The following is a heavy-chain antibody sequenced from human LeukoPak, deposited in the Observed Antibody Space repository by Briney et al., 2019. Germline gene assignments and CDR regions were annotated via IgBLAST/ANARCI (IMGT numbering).Heavy chain of an antibody. V-gene: IGHV5-51*01. Sequence: GEPLQISCKGSGYSFSDFCIVWVRHMPGQGLEWMGIIYPGDSDTRYSPSSQGQVSISADKSISTAYLQWSSLKASDTAMYYCARSWAMAQNLDSWGQGTLVTVSS. CDR2: IYPGDSDT. CDR1: GYSFSDFC. CDR3: ARSWAMAQNLDS. J-gene: IGHJ4*02. D-gene: IGHD5-18*01.